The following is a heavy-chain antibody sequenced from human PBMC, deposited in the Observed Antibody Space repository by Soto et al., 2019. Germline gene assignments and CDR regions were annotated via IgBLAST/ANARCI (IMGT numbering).Heavy chain of an antibody. CDR1: SGSFSGYY. J-gene: IGHJ4*02. D-gene: IGHD3-22*01. CDR3: ARVYESSRPYLPLLDY. CDR2: ISHSGST. V-gene: IGHV4-34*01. Sequence: QVQLQQWGAGLLKPSVTLSLRCVVNSGSFSGYYWTWIRQTPGKGLEWIGEISHSGSTNYNPSLMTRVTMSADTSKKQFSLRLSSVTAADTSLYFCARVYESSRPYLPLLDYWGQGTLVTVSS.